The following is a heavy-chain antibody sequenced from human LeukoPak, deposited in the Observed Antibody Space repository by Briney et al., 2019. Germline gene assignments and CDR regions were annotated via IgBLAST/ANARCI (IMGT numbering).Heavy chain of an antibody. D-gene: IGHD4-23*01. V-gene: IGHV4-34*01. CDR1: GGSFSGYY. CDR2: INHSGST. CDR3: ARVLTPYYGGNSRFDY. Sequence: SETLSLTCAVYGGSFSGYYWSWIRQPPGKGLEWIGEINHSGSTNYNPSLKSRVTISVDTSKNQFSLKLSSVTAADTAVYYCARVLTPYYGGNSRFDYWGQGTLVTVSS. J-gene: IGHJ4*02.